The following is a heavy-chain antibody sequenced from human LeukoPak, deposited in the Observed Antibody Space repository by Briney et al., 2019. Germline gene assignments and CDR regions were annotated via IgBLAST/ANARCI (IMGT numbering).Heavy chain of an antibody. D-gene: IGHD3-3*01. Sequence: SVKVSCKASGFTFSTSAVQWVRQARGQRLEWIGWIVVGSGNTHYALKFQERVTITRDVSTNTAYMELSSLRSEDTAVYYCAAEGPHDFFDYWGQGTLVTVSS. CDR2: IVVGSGNT. CDR1: GFTFSTSA. V-gene: IGHV1-58*01. J-gene: IGHJ4*02. CDR3: AAEGPHDFFDY.